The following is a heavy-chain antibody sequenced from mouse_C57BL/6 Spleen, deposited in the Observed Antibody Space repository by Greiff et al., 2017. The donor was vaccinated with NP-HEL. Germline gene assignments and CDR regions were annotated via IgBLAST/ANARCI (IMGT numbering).Heavy chain of an antibody. V-gene: IGHV5-12*01. D-gene: IGHD1-1*01. J-gene: IGHJ2*01. CDR3: ARQDNYGSSGGLDY. Sequence: DVKLVESGGGLVQPGGSLKLSCAASGFTFSDYYMYWVRQTPEKRLEWVAYISNGGGSTYSPDTVTGRFPISRDNAKNTLYLQMSRLKSEDTAMYYCARQDNYGSSGGLDYWGQGTTLTVSS. CDR2: ISNGGGST. CDR1: GFTFSDYY.